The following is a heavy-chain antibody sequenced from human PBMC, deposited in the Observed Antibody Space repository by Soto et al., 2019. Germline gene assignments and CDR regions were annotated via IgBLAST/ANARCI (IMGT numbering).Heavy chain of an antibody. CDR2: IFYDGSNK. D-gene: IGHD4-17*01. V-gene: IGHV3-33*01. CDR1: GFAFSDYG. J-gene: IGHJ6*02. CDR3: ARRRSTVTTPWFYHGMDV. Sequence: QVQLEESGGGVVQPVRSLRLSCTASGFAFSDYGMHWVRQAPGKVLEWVALIFYDGSNKYYGDSVKGRFTIYRDNSRNTVELQMNRLRAEDTATYFCARRRSTVTTPWFYHGMDVWGRGTTVTVSS.